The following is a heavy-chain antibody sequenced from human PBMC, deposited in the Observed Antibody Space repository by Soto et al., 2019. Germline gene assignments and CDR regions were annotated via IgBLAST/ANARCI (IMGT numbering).Heavy chain of an antibody. J-gene: IGHJ4*02. D-gene: IGHD2-15*01. CDR1: GFTFSSYA. Sequence: GGSLRLSCAASGFTFSSYAMSWVRQAPGKGLEWVSAISGSGGSTYYADSVKGRFTISRDNSKNTLYLQMNSLRAEDTAVYYCAKEGGGLGYCSGGSCYIDYWGQGTLVTVSS. V-gene: IGHV3-23*01. CDR3: AKEGGGLGYCSGGSCYIDY. CDR2: ISGSGGST.